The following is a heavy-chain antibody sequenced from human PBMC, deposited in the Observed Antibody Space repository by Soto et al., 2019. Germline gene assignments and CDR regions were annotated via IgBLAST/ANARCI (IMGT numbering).Heavy chain of an antibody. CDR1: GGSINSGGYY. CDR2: IYYSGTT. CDR3: ARAGLGIAVAGLFYNHGMDV. V-gene: IGHV4-31*03. Sequence: QVQLQESGPGLLKPSQTLSLTCTVSGGSINSGGYYWNWIRQHPGKGLEWIGFIYYSGTTYYNPSLKRRVTISLDTSKNQLYLKLSSLTAADTAVYYCARAGLGIAVAGLFYNHGMDVWGPGSTVTVSS. D-gene: IGHD6-19*01. J-gene: IGHJ6*02.